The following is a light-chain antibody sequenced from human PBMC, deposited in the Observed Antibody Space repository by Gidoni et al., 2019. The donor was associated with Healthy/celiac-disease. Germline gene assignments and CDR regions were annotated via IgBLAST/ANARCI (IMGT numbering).Light chain of an antibody. CDR3: QQRSNWLT. Sequence: EIVLTQSPAPLSLSPGERATLSCRASQSVSSYLAWYQQKPGQAPWLLIYDASNRATVIPARFSGSGSTTDFTLTISSLEPEDFAVYYCQQRSNWLTFGPGTKVDIK. V-gene: IGKV3-11*01. CDR2: DAS. J-gene: IGKJ3*01. CDR1: QSVSSY.